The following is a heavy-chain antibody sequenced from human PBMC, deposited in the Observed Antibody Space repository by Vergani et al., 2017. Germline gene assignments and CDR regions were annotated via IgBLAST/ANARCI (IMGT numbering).Heavy chain of an antibody. CDR1: GGSINSHNYY. CDR2: IHTSGST. Sequence: QVQLQESGPGLVKPSQTLSLTCTVSGGSINSHNYYWSWIRQPAGKGLEWIGRIHTSGSTNYNPSLKSRVTMSDDTSKNQFSLNLTSVTAADTAVYFCARGSCLGGSCYKPLFYYWGQGILVTVSS. V-gene: IGHV4-61*02. D-gene: IGHD2-15*01. J-gene: IGHJ4*02. CDR3: ARGSCLGGSCYKPLFYY.